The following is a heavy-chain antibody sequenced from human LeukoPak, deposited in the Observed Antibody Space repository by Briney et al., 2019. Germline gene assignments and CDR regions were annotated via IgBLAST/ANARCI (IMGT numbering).Heavy chain of an antibody. Sequence: SETLSLTCTVSGGSISSSSYYWGWIRQPPGKGLEWIGSIYYSGSTYYNPSLKSRVTISVDTSKNQFSLKLSSVTAADTAVYYCARDIDGYCSGGSCYSYYYYMDVWGKGTTVTVPS. CDR1: GGSISSSSYY. CDR3: ARDIDGYCSGGSCYSYYYYMDV. J-gene: IGHJ6*03. D-gene: IGHD2-15*01. V-gene: IGHV4-39*07. CDR2: IYYSGST.